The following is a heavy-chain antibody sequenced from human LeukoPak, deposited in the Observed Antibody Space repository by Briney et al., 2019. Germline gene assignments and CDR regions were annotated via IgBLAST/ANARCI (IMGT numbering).Heavy chain of an antibody. CDR1: GFTFSSYA. Sequence: PRGSLRLSCAASGFTFSSYAMSWVRQAPGKGLEWASTISGRGDSTFYADSVKGRFTISGDNSKNTVYLQLNNLRDEDTAVYYCAKDSERYGVLEYWGQGTLVSVSA. J-gene: IGHJ4*02. CDR3: AKDSERYGVLEY. D-gene: IGHD4-17*01. V-gene: IGHV3-23*01. CDR2: ISGRGDST.